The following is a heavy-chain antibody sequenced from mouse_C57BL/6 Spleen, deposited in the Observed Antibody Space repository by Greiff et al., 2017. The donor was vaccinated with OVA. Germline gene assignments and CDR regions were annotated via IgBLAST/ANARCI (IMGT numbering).Heavy chain of an antibody. CDR1: GYTFTSYW. D-gene: IGHD1-1*01. CDR3: ARSDYGSYYCAMDY. CDR2: IDPSDSYT. V-gene: IGHV1-69*01. Sequence: QVQLQQPGAELVMPGASVKLSCKASGYTFTSYWMHWVKQRPGQGLEWIGEIDPSDSYTNYNQKFKGKSTLTVDKSSRPAYMQLSSLTSEDSAVYYCARSDYGSYYCAMDYWGQGTSVTVSS. J-gene: IGHJ4*01.